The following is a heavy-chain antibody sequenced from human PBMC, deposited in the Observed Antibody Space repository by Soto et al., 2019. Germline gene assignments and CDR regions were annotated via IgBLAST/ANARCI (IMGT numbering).Heavy chain of an antibody. V-gene: IGHV3-30-3*01. CDR3: RRGGAWTPEGLGY. D-gene: IGHD2-15*01. CDR2: ISSDVVNY. J-gene: IGHJ4*02. Sequence: QVQLVESGGGVVQPGRSLRLSCAASGFTFSSFAMHWVRQAPGKGLEWLAVISSDVVNYYYAESVKGRFTISRDNSKNTLYLQMNSLKNEATAVYYCRRGGAWTPEGLGYWGQGTLVTVSS. CDR1: GFTFSSFA.